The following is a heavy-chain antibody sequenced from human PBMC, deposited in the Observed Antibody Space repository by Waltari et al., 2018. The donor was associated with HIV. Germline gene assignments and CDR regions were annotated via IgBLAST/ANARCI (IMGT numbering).Heavy chain of an antibody. V-gene: IGHV1-24*01. CDR1: GSTLTELS. CDR3: ATDSHYKITIFGGPPGMDV. CDR2: FDPEDGET. J-gene: IGHJ6*02. Sequence: QVQLVQSGAEVKKPGASVKVSCKVSGSTLTELSMHWVRQAPGKGLEWMGGFDPEDGETIYAQKFQGRVTMTEDTSTDTAYMELSSLRSEDTAVYYCATDSHYKITIFGGPPGMDVWGQGTTVTVSS. D-gene: IGHD3-3*01.